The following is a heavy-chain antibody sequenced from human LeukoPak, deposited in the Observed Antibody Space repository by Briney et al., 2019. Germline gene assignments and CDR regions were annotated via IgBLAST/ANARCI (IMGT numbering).Heavy chain of an antibody. Sequence: GGSLRLSCSASGFTFRSYAMYWVRQAPGKGLEYVSIISSNGGTTYYADSVKGRFTISRDNSKNTLYLQMISLRAEDAAVYYCVRDTSGYDYWGQGTLVTVSS. CDR3: VRDTSGYDY. CDR1: GFTFRSYA. J-gene: IGHJ4*02. CDR2: ISSNGGTT. V-gene: IGHV3-64D*06. D-gene: IGHD5-12*01.